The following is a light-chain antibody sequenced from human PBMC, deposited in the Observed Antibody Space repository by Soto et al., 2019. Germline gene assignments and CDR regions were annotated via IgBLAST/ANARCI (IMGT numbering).Light chain of an antibody. CDR1: SSDVGRYDH. Sequence: QSALTPPPSASGSPGQSVTISCAGTSSDVGRYDHVSWYQQHPGKAPKLMLYDVSKRPSGVPDRFSGSKSGNAASLTVSGLQTEDEADYYCSSFAGSNNVVFGGGTKLTVL. CDR2: DVS. CDR3: SSFAGSNNVV. V-gene: IGLV2-8*01. J-gene: IGLJ3*02.